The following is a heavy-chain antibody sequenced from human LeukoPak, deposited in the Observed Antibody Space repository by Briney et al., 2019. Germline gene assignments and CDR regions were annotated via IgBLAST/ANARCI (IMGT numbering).Heavy chain of an antibody. CDR3: ARDGTTWSPFGASDY. CDR1: GFTFSSYW. CDR2: IKQDGSEK. V-gene: IGHV3-7*01. J-gene: IGHJ4*02. D-gene: IGHD2/OR15-2a*01. Sequence: PGGALRLSCAASGFTFSSYWMSWVRQAPGKGLEWVANIKQDGSEKYYVDSVKGRFTISRDNAKNSLYLQMNSPRAEDTAVYYCARDGTTWSPFGASDYCGQGTLVTVSS.